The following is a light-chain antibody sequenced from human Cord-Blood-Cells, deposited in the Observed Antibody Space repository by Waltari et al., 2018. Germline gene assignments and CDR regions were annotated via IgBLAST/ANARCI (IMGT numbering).Light chain of an antibody. J-gene: IGKJ1*01. V-gene: IGKV3-15*01. CDR1: QSVSSN. Sequence: EIVMTQSPATPSVSPGERATLPCRASQSVSSNLAWYPQKPGQAPRLLIYGASTRATGIPARFSGSGSGTEFTLTISSLQSEDFAVYYCQQYNNWPRWTFGQGTKVEIK. CDR3: QQYNNWPRWT. CDR2: GAS.